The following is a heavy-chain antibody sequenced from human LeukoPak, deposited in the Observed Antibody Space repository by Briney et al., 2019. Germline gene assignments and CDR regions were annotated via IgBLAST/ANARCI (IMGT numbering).Heavy chain of an antibody. CDR1: GGSISSGSYF. D-gene: IGHD6-13*01. CDR2: IYTSGST. J-gene: IGHJ3*02. CDR3: ANQQQLTHPDPPKAFDI. Sequence: SETLSLTCTVSGGSISSGSYFWTWIRQPAGKGLEWIGRIYTSGSTNYNPSLKSRVTMSVDTSKNQFSLKLSSVTAADTAVYYCANQQQLTHPDPPKAFDIWGQGTMVTVSS. V-gene: IGHV4-61*02.